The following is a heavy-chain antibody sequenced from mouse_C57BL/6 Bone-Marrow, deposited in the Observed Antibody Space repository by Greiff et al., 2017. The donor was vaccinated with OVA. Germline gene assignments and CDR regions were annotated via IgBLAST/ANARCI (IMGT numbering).Heavy chain of an antibody. CDR3: ANSFYELYAMDY. Sequence: QVQLQQPGAELVMPGASVKLSCTASGFTFTSYWMPWVQQRPGQGIEWIGEIDPTDSYTNYNQKFKGQSTLTVDKSASTAYMQLISLTSEDTAVYYCANSFYELYAMDYWGQGTSVTVSA. J-gene: IGHJ4*01. D-gene: IGHD2-3*01. CDR1: GFTFTSYW. CDR2: IDPTDSYT. V-gene: IGHV1-69*01.